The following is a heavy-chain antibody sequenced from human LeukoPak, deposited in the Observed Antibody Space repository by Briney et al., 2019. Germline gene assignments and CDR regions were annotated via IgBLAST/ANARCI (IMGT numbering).Heavy chain of an antibody. Sequence: GGSLRLSCAASGFTFNSYFMTWVRQTPGPGLEWVANIKQDGSDKFYVESVKGRFTISRDNAKNSLYLQMNSLRAEDTAVYFCARTSTRDGYRYFDYWGPGTLVTVSS. J-gene: IGHJ4*02. D-gene: IGHD5-24*01. CDR2: IKQDGSDK. CDR3: ARTSTRDGYRYFDY. CDR1: GFTFNSYF. V-gene: IGHV3-7*04.